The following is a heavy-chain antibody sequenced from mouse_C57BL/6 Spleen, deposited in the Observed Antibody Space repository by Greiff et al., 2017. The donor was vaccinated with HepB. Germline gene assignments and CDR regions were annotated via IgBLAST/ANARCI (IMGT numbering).Heavy chain of an antibody. CDR3: ARRGGYPGPFAY. CDR1: GYSFTGYY. Sequence: EVQLQESGPELVKPGASVKISCKASGYSFTGYYMNWVKQSPEKSLEWIGEINPSTGGTTYNQKFKAKATLTVDKSSSTAYMQLKSLTSEDSAVYYCARRGGYPGPFAYWGQGTLVTVSA. J-gene: IGHJ3*01. CDR2: INPSTGGT. V-gene: IGHV1-42*01. D-gene: IGHD2-2*01.